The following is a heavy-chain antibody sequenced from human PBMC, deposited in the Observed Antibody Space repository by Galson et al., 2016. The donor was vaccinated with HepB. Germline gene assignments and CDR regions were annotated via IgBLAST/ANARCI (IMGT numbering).Heavy chain of an antibody. J-gene: IGHJ4*02. V-gene: IGHV1-3*01. D-gene: IGHD1-26*01. CDR3: ARDPGGSKTRFDY. CDR2: INAGKGNT. CDR1: GYTLTSYA. Sequence: SVKVSCKASGYTLTSYATHWVRQAPGQRLEWMGWINAGKGNTKYSQKFQGRVTITRDTSASTAYMELRSLRSEDTAVYYCARDPGGSKTRFDYWGQGTLVTVSS.